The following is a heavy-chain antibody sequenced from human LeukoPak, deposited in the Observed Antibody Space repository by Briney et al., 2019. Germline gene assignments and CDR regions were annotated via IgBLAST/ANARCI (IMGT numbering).Heavy chain of an antibody. CDR3: AKRRSSGWYLD. CDR2: ISGSGGST. D-gene: IGHD6-19*01. CDR1: GFTFSSYA. Sequence: GGSLRLSCAASGFTFSSYAMSWVRQAPGKGLEGVSAISGSGGSTYYADSVKGRFTISRDNSKNTRYLQMNSLRAEDTAVYYCAKRRSSGWYLDWGQGTLVTVSS. J-gene: IGHJ4*02. V-gene: IGHV3-23*01.